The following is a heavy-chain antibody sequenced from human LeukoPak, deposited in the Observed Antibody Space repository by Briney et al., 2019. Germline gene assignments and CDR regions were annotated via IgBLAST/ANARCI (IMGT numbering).Heavy chain of an antibody. D-gene: IGHD3-3*01. Sequence: TVKLSCTASVGTSSRDALRWVRQAPGRGREWMGRIIPIFGTANYAQKCQGRVTITTDESTSTAYMELSSLRSEDTAVYYCARTDYDFWSGNTGGAFDIWGQGTMVTVSS. V-gene: IGHV1-69*05. CDR2: IIPIFGTA. J-gene: IGHJ3*02. CDR3: ARTDYDFWSGNTGGAFDI. CDR1: VGTSSRDA.